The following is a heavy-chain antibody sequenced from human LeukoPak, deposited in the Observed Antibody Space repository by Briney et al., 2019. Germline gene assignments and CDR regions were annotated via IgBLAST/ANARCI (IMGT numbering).Heavy chain of an antibody. CDR1: GGSISSSSYY. CDR3: ARHDIVLMVYAPWFDP. J-gene: IGHJ5*02. D-gene: IGHD2-8*01. Sequence: SETLSLTCTVSGGSISSSSYYWGWLRQPPGKGLEWIGSIYYSGSTYYNPSLKSRVTISVATSKNQFSLKLSSVTAADTAVYYCARHDIVLMVYAPWFDPWGQGTLVTVSS. CDR2: IYYSGST. V-gene: IGHV4-39*01.